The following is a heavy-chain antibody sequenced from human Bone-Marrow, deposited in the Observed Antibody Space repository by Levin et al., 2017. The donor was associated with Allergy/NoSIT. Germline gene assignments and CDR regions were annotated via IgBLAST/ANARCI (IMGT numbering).Heavy chain of an antibody. J-gene: IGHJ4*02. Sequence: GESLKISCWASGYSFSSYWIAWVRQRPGKGPEWMGIIDPNDSDTRYSPSFRGQVTISAEVSTNTVHLQWSSLQVADSALYFCARLGNPPQKPVLRSSDRLPDDYFDFWGQGTLVTVSS. CDR1: GYSFSSYW. CDR3: ARLGNPPQKPVLRSSDRLPDDYFDF. CDR2: IDPNDSDT. D-gene: IGHD2-21*01. V-gene: IGHV5-51*01.